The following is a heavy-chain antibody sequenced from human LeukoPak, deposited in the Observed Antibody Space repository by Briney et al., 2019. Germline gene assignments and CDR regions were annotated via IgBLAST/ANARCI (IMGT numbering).Heavy chain of an antibody. V-gene: IGHV4-59*01. Sequence: SETLSLTCTVSGGSIGSFYWTWIRQTPRKGLEWIGSVYYTGSTNYNPSLKSRVTISIDTSRSHFSLKLSSVTAADTAIYYCSGGRSSRYSDYWGQGALVTVFS. CDR2: VYYTGST. D-gene: IGHD3-9*01. CDR1: GGSIGSFY. CDR3: SGGRSSRYSDY. J-gene: IGHJ4*02.